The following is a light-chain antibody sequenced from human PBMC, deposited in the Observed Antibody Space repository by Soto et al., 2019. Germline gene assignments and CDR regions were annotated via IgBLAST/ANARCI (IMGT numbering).Light chain of an antibody. CDR2: GAS. CDR1: QSVSSN. V-gene: IGKV3-15*01. J-gene: IGKJ1*01. Sequence: EIVMTQSPATLSVSPGERATLSCRASQSVSSNLAWYQQKPGQAPRLLIYGASTRATGIPARFSGSGSGTEFTLTITSLQSEDLAVYYCQQSNNWPPWTFGQGTKVEIK. CDR3: QQSNNWPPWT.